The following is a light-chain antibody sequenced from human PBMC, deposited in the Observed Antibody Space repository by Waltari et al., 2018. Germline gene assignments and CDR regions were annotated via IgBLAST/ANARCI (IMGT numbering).Light chain of an antibody. J-gene: IGKJ4*01. Sequence: DIVMTQSPLSLPVTPGEPASISCRSSQSLLHSNGYNYLDWYLQKTGQSPQVLIYLSSSRASGVPDRFSGSGSGTDLTLNISRVEAEDVGVYYCMQALQTPLTFGGGTKVEIK. CDR1: QSLLHSNGYNY. CDR3: MQALQTPLT. V-gene: IGKV2-28*01. CDR2: LSS.